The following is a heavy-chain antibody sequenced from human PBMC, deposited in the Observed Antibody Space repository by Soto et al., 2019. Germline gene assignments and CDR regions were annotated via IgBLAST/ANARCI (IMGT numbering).Heavy chain of an antibody. V-gene: IGHV4-4*07. CDR1: GGSISSYW. CDR2: VFSSGTT. Sequence: SLTCRVSGGSISSYWRSSIRQPAGEGLELIGRVFSSGTTDYNPSLNSRATLSVETSKNQFSLKLRSVAAADTAVYYCARDIGSNAYGEGYCGQGIQDT. D-gene: IGHD3-10*01. J-gene: IGHJ4*02. CDR3: ARDIGSNAYGEGY.